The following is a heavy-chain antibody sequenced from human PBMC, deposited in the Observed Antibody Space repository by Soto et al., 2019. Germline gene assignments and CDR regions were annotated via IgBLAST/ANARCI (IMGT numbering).Heavy chain of an antibody. V-gene: IGHV1-69*06. J-gene: IGHJ6*02. CDR3: ARGGRDLRFLEWFPPYYGIDV. CDR2: IIPIFGTA. CDR1: GGTFSSYA. D-gene: IGHD3-3*01. Sequence: GASVKVSCKASGGTFSSYAISWVRQAPGQGLEWMGGIIPIFGTANYAQKFQGRVTITADKSTSTAYMELSSLRSEDTAVYYCARGGRDLRFLEWFPPYYGIDVWGQGTTVTVSS.